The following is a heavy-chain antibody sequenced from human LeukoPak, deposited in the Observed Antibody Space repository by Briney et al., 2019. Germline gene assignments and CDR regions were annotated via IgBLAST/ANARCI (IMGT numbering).Heavy chain of an antibody. Sequence: GGSLRLSCAASGFTFSSYAMSWARQAPGKGLEWVSGISSSGSGGNTYYADSVKGRFTISRDNSKNTLYLQMNSLRAEDTAVYYRAREHHYDSSGYYPRPFDYWGQGTLVTVSS. CDR1: GFTFSSYA. CDR2: ISSSGSGGNT. J-gene: IGHJ4*02. CDR3: AREHHYDSSGYYPRPFDY. V-gene: IGHV3-23*01. D-gene: IGHD3-22*01.